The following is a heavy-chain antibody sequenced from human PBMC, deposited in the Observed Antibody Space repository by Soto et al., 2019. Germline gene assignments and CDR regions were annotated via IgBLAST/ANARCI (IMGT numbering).Heavy chain of an antibody. CDR2: ISSTSTFI. CDR3: ARGEATGNPFIVY. D-gene: IGHD1-1*01. V-gene: IGHV3-21*01. J-gene: IGHJ4*02. Sequence: GGSLRLSCAASEFTFSSHTMNWVRQAPGKGLEWVSSISSTSTFIYYADSVKGRFTISRDNAKRSLYLQMNSLRAEDTAMYYCARGEATGNPFIVYWGQGTLVNVFS. CDR1: EFTFSSHT.